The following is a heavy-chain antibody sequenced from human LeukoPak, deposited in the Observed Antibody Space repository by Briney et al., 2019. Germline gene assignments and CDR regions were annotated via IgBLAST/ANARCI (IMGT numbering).Heavy chain of an antibody. V-gene: IGHV3-11*04. CDR2: ISSSGSTI. D-gene: IGHD3-10*01. J-gene: IGHJ6*02. CDR1: GFTFSDYY. CDR3: ARNAWKSSDSGRGRMDV. Sequence: GGSLRLSCAASGFTFSDYYMSWIRQAPGKGLEWVSYISSSGSTIYYADSVKGRFTISRDDAKESLYLQTNSLRAEDTAVYYCARNAWKSSDSGRGRMDVWGQGTSVTVSS.